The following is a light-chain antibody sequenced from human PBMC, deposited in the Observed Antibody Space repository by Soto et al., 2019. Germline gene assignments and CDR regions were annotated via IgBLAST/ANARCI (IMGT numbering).Light chain of an antibody. V-gene: IGKV1-5*01. Sequence: DIQMTQSPSTLSASIGDRVTITCRASQSINTWLAWYQQKPGKAPKVLIYDASSLQSGAPSRFSGSGSGTEFTLTISSLQPDDFATYYCQQYNSYPWTVGQGTKVEIK. CDR3: QQYNSYPWT. CDR1: QSINTW. J-gene: IGKJ1*01. CDR2: DAS.